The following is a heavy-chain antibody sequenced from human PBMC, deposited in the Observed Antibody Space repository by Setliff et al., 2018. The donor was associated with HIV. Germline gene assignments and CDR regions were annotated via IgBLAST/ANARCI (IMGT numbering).Heavy chain of an antibody. CDR3: ARDYGSGTYTSLAY. J-gene: IGHJ4*02. CDR1: GFTFSSYA. D-gene: IGHD3-10*01. CDR2: IYSGSSST. V-gene: IGHV3-23*03. Sequence: PGGSLRLSCAASGFTFSSYAMTWVRQAPGKGLEWVSLIYSGSSSTYYADSVKGRFTISRDNSKNTLYLQMNSLRAEDTAVYYCARDYGSGTYTSLAYWGQGTLVTVSS.